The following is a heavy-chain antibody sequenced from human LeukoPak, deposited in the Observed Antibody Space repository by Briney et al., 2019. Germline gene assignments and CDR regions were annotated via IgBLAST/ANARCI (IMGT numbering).Heavy chain of an antibody. J-gene: IGHJ3*02. D-gene: IGHD3-10*01. V-gene: IGHV1-69*06. CDR1: GYTFTSYG. CDR2: IIPMFDTA. Sequence: SVKVSCKASGYTFTSYGISWVRQAPGQGLEWMGGIIPMFDTADFAQKFQGRVTITADTSTSTAYMQLSSLRSEDTAVYYCARARSGPYGSGSLDAFDIWGQGTMVTVSS. CDR3: ARARSGPYGSGSLDAFDI.